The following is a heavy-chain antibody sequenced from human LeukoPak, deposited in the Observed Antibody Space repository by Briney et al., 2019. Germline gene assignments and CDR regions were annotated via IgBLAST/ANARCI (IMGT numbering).Heavy chain of an antibody. V-gene: IGHV3-23*01. CDR3: ARARGSYSFDS. Sequence: GGSLRLSCAASGFTYSSYAMSWVRQAPGKGLERVSAISGSGGSTYYADSVKGRFTISRDNSKNTLYLQMNSLRAEDTAVYSCARARGSYSFDSWGQGTLVTVPS. CDR2: ISGSGGST. CDR1: GFTYSSYA. D-gene: IGHD3-10*01. J-gene: IGHJ4*02.